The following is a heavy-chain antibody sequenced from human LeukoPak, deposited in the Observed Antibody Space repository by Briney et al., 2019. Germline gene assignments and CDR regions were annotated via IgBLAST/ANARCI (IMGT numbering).Heavy chain of an antibody. Sequence: GGSLRLSCAASGFTFSSYAMHWVRQAPGKGLEWVAVISYDGSNKYYADSVKGRFTISRDNSKNTLYLQMNSLRAEDTAVYYCASQRWSQLGNWGQGTLVTVSS. J-gene: IGHJ4*02. CDR3: ASQRWSQLGN. D-gene: IGHD5-24*01. V-gene: IGHV3-30-3*01. CDR1: GFTFSSYA. CDR2: ISYDGSNK.